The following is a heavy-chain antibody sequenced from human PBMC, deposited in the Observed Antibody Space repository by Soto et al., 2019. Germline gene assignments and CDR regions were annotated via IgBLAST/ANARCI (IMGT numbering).Heavy chain of an antibody. V-gene: IGHV3-49*04. Sequence: GGSLRLSCTGSGFTFGSYALSWVRQAPGKGLEWVGVIRSEANGGTTDYAASVKGRITISRDDSKSIAYMEINSLQTEDTAVYYCTRYYYESSGYYVYWGQGALVTVSS. CDR2: IRSEANGGTT. J-gene: IGHJ4*02. CDR1: GFTFGSYA. D-gene: IGHD3-22*01. CDR3: TRYYYESSGYYVY.